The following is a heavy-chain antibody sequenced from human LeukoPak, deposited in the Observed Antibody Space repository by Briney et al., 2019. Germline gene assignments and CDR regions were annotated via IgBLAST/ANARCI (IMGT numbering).Heavy chain of an antibody. D-gene: IGHD4-17*01. V-gene: IGHV1-18*01. J-gene: IGHJ6*02. CDR3: ARDPRGETYYYYYGMDV. CDR2: IITYNGHT. Sequence: GASVKVSCKGSGFTFSAYAITWVRQAPGEGLEWMGWIITYNGHTNYAQKFQGRVTMTTDTSTSTAYMELRSLRSDDTAVYYCARDPRGETYYYYYGMDVWGQGTTVTVSS. CDR1: GFTFSAYA.